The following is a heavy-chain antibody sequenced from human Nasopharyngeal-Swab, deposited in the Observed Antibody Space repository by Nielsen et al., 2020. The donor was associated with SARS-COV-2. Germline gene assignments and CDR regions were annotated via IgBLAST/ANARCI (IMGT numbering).Heavy chain of an antibody. CDR2: IYYSGST. CDR3: ARDNRVITFGGTYYGMDV. CDR1: GDSVSSGSYY. J-gene: IGHJ6*02. D-gene: IGHD3-16*01. V-gene: IGHV4-61*01. Sequence: SETLSLTCTVSGDSVSSGSYYWSWIRQPPGKGLEWIGYIYYSGSTYYNPSLKSRVTISVDTSKNQFSLKLNSVTAADTAVYYCARDNRVITFGGTYYGMDVWGQGTTVTVSS.